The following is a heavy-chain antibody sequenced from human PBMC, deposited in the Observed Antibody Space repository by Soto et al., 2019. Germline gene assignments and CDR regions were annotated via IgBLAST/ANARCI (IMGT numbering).Heavy chain of an antibody. CDR3: ARTVGLGSRLDP. J-gene: IGHJ5*02. Sequence: SETLSLTCTVSGGSISSYYWSWIRQPPGKGLEWIGYIYYSGSTNYNPSLKSRVTISVDTSKNQFSLKLSSVTAADTAVYYWARTVGLGSRLDPWGQGTLVTVSS. V-gene: IGHV4-59*01. D-gene: IGHD3-10*01. CDR2: IYYSGST. CDR1: GGSISSYY.